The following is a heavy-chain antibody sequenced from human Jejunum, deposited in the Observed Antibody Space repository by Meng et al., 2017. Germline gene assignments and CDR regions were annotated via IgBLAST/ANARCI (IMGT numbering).Heavy chain of an antibody. CDR1: RDSISSFY. V-gene: IGHV4-4*07. J-gene: IGHJ5*02. Sequence: QVQLQESGPGLVKPSETLSLTCTVSRDSISSFYWSWIRQPAGEGLEWMGQIQSSGSASYNPSLKSRVTMSVDKSKNQFSLNPSSVTAADTAVYYCVRNSGKWFDPWGQGTLVTVSS. CDR3: VRNSGKWFDP. CDR2: IQSSGSA. D-gene: IGHD3-10*01.